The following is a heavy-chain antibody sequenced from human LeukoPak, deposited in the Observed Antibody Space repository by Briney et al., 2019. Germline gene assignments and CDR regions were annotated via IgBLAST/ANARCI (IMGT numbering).Heavy chain of an antibody. V-gene: IGHV4-59*01. CDR2: IYHTGST. D-gene: IGHD6-25*01. J-gene: IGHJ4*02. Sequence: SETLSLTCSVSGGSISSYYWSWIRQPPGKGLEWIANIYHTGSTNYNPSLSSRVTISIDTAKNQFSLKLTSVTAADTAVYYCARRGRNSSGWQDYLWGQGTLVTVSS. CDR1: GGSISSYY. CDR3: ARRGRNSSGWQDYL.